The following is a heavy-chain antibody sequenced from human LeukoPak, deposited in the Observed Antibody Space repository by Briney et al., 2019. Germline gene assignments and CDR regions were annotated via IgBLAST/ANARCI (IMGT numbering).Heavy chain of an antibody. D-gene: IGHD3-10*01. J-gene: IGHJ4*02. Sequence: GVSLRLSCVASGFTVSAYAMAWVRQAPGKGLEWVSTIYDDNTYYADSVKGRFAISTDNSKNTLYLQMNSLRVEDTAVYFCAARKVRGVWFYLDYWGQGTLVTVSS. CDR2: IYDDNT. CDR1: GFTVSAYA. CDR3: AARKVRGVWFYLDY. V-gene: IGHV3-23*01.